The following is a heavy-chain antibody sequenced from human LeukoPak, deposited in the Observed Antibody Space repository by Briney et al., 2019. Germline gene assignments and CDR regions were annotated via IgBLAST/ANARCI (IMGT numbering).Heavy chain of an antibody. J-gene: IGHJ4*02. CDR3: ARRVDSYWFFDY. V-gene: IGHV5-51*01. CDR2: IYPGDSDT. Sequence: PGESLKISCKGSGYSFTNYWVGWVRQMPGKGLEGMGIIYPGDSDTRYIPSFQGQVTISADKSINTAYLQWSSLKASDTAMYYCARRVDSYWFFDYWGQGTLVTVSS. D-gene: IGHD1-26*01. CDR1: GYSFTNYW.